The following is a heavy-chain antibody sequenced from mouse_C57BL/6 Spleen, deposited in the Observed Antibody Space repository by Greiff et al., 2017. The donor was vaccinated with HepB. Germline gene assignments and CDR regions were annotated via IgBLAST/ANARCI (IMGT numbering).Heavy chain of an antibody. CDR2: IYPRDGST. D-gene: IGHD1-1*01. CDR1: GYTFTSYD. CDR3: ARAYYGSSPWFAY. J-gene: IGHJ3*01. V-gene: IGHV1-85*01. Sequence: VQLQQSGPELVKPGASVKLSCKASGYTFTSYDINWVKQRPGQGLEWIGWIYPRDGSTKYNEKFKGKATLTVDTTSSTAYMELHSLSSEDSAVYFCARAYYGSSPWFAYWGQGTLVTVSA.